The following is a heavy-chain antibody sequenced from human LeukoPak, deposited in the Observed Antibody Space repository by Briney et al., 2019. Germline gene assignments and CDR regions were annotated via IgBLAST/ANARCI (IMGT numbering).Heavy chain of an antibody. CDR1: GCTFSVSA. J-gene: IGHJ3*02. V-gene: IGHV3-73*01. D-gene: IGHD3-22*01. CDR2: IRNKAKSYAT. CDR3: THCYDSSGYYGAFDI. Sequence: PGGSLRLSCASSGCTFSVSAMHWVRQASGKGREGVGRIRNKAKSYATAYAESVKGRFTISRDESKNTAYLQMNSLKTEDTAVYYCTHCYDSSGYYGAFDIWGQGTMVTVSS.